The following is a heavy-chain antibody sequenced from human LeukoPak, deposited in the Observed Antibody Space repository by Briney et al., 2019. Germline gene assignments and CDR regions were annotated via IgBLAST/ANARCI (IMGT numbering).Heavy chain of an antibody. CDR1: GGTFSSYA. Sequence: AASVNVSCQASGGTFSSYAISWVRQAPGQGLEWMGGIIPIFGTANYAQKFQGRVTITADESTSVAYMELRSLRSDDTAVYYCARGGQLLTSDFDYWGQGTLVTVSS. CDR2: IIPIFGTA. CDR3: ARGGQLLTSDFDY. V-gene: IGHV1-69*01. D-gene: IGHD4-23*01. J-gene: IGHJ4*02.